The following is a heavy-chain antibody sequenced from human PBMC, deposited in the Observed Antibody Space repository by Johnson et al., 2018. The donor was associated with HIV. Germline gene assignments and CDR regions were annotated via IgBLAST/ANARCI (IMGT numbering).Heavy chain of an antibody. CDR2: ISSSGSTI. D-gene: IGHD2-15*01. Sequence: QVHLVESGGGVVQPGRSLRLSCAASGFTFSDYYMSWIRQAPGKGLEWVSYISSSGSTIYYADSVKGRFTISRDNAKNSLYLQMNSLRAEDTAVYYCARARWYLGGGSCCAFDIWGQGTMVIVSS. CDR1: GFTFSDYY. V-gene: IGHV3-11*04. J-gene: IGHJ3*02. CDR3: ARARWYLGGGSCCAFDI.